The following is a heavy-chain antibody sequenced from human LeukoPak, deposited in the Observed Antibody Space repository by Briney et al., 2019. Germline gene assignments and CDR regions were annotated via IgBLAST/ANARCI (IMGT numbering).Heavy chain of an antibody. V-gene: IGHV3-23*01. D-gene: IGHD5-18*01. CDR2: ITGSGGST. CDR1: AFTFKSYG. CDR3: ARKVAVAMDLDY. J-gene: IGHJ4*02. Sequence: GGSLRLSCAASAFTFKSYGMTWVRQVPGKGLEWVSSITGSGGSTKYADSVNGRFTISRDNSKNTLSLQMTGLRVEDTAVYYCARKVAVAMDLDYWGQGTLVTVSS.